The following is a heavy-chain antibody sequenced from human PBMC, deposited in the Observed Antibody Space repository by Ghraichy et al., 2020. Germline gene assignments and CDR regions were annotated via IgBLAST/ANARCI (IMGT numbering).Heavy chain of an antibody. CDR1: GFTFSSYA. Sequence: GGSLRLSCAASGFTFSSYAMSWVRQAPGKGLEWVSAISGSGGSTYYADSVKGRFTISRDNSKNTLYLQMNSLRAEDTAVYYCAKVTYYDFWSGYYGGAFDIWGQGTMVTVSS. D-gene: IGHD3-3*01. V-gene: IGHV3-23*01. J-gene: IGHJ3*02. CDR2: ISGSGGST. CDR3: AKVTYYDFWSGYYGGAFDI.